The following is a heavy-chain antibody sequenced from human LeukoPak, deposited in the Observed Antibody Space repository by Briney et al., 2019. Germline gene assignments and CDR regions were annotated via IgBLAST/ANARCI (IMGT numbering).Heavy chain of an antibody. CDR1: GFTFSSYA. Sequence: GGSLRLSCAASGFTFSSYAMHWVRQAPGKGLEWVAVISYDGSNKYYADSVKGRFTISRDNSKNTLYLQMNSLRAEDTAVYYCARGTTVGDSSGYYVYWGQGTLVTVSS. J-gene: IGHJ4*02. CDR3: ARGTTVGDSSGYYVY. V-gene: IGHV3-30-3*01. D-gene: IGHD3-22*01. CDR2: ISYDGSNK.